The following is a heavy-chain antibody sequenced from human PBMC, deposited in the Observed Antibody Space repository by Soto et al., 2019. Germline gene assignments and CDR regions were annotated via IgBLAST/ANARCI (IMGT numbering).Heavy chain of an antibody. J-gene: IGHJ4*02. V-gene: IGHV1-18*01. CDR2: ISAYNGNT. D-gene: IGHD6-13*01. Sequence: AASVKVSCKASGYTFTSYGISWVRQAPGQGLEGMGWISAYNGNTNYAQKLQGRVTMTTDTSTSTAYMELRSREADDTAGYYWARDQRQQLVSFPLDYWGQGSLVTVSS. CDR1: GYTFTSYG. CDR3: ARDQRQQLVSFPLDY.